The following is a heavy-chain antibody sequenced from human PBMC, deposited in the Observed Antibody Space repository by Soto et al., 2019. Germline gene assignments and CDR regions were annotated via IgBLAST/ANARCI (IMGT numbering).Heavy chain of an antibody. CDR1: GFTFSSYG. CDR2: ISYDGSNK. J-gene: IGHJ4*02. D-gene: IGHD3-3*01. Sequence: QVQLVESGGGVVQPGRSLRLSCAASGFTFSSYGMHWVRQAAGKGLEWVAVISYDGSNKYYADFVKGRFTISRDNSKNTLYLQMNRLRAEDTAVYYCAKPWGYDFWSGLDYWGQGTLVTVSS. CDR3: AKPWGYDFWSGLDY. V-gene: IGHV3-30*18.